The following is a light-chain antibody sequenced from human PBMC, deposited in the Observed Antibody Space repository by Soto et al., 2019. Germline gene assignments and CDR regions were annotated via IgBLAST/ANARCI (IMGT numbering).Light chain of an antibody. Sequence: DIQMTQSPSSLSASVGDRVTITCRASRDITDYLAWYQQKPGQVPKLLISAASTLQSGVPSRFTASGSGTDVTLTVTGLQHEDFATYYCQNYDSAPWTFGQGTKVEF. V-gene: IGKV1-27*01. CDR2: AAS. J-gene: IGKJ1*01. CDR1: RDITDY. CDR3: QNYDSAPWT.